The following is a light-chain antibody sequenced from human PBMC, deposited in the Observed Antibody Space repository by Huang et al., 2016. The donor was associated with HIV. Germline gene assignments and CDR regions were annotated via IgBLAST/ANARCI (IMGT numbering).Light chain of an antibody. CDR2: KTS. CDR1: QSINNW. Sequence: DIQMTQSPSTLSAFVGDRVTITCRASQSINNWLAWYQQKPGRAPKVLIYKTSNLESGVPSRFSGSGSGTEFTLTINSLHPDDFATYYCQQYYSCSTFGQGTKVEIK. J-gene: IGKJ1*01. V-gene: IGKV1-5*03. CDR3: QQYYSCST.